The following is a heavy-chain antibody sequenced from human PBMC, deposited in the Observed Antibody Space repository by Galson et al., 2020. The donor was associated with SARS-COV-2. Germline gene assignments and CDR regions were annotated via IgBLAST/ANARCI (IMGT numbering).Heavy chain of an antibody. CDR1: GGSISSYY. CDR2: IYYSGST. V-gene: IGHV4-59*08. J-gene: IGHJ4*02. Sequence: ETSETLSLTCTVSGGSISSYYWSWIRQPPGKGLEWIGYIYYSGSTNYNPSLKSRVTISVDTSKNQFSLKLSSVTAADTAVYYCARLVPHVTMIVVVKPDYFDYWGQGALVTVSS. D-gene: IGHD3-22*01. CDR3: ARLVPHVTMIVVVKPDYFDY.